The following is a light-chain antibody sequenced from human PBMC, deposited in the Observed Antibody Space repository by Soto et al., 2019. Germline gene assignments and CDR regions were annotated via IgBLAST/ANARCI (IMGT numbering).Light chain of an antibody. J-gene: IGKJ2*01. Sequence: TVLTQSPATLSVSPGERVTLSCRATQSVSSLLAWYQQRPRQAPKLLIYNTSTRATGIPARISGCGSGTDFTLTISSLQSEDFAVYYCQQYQYRPYTVGPGTKVDIK. CDR1: QSVSSL. CDR2: NTS. CDR3: QQYQYRPYT. V-gene: IGKV3-15*01.